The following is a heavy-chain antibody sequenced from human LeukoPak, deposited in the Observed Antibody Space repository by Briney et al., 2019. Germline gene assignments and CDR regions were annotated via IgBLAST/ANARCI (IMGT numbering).Heavy chain of an antibody. CDR3: ARDHGEYQLLLFDY. CDR1: GFTFSSYS. D-gene: IGHD2-2*01. V-gene: IGHV3-21*05. Sequence: PGGSLRLSCAASGFTFSSYSMNWVRQAPGKGLEWVSYISSSSSYIYYADSVKGRFTISRDNAKNSLYLQMNSLRAEDTAVYYCARDHGEYQLLLFDYWGQGTLVTVSS. J-gene: IGHJ4*02. CDR2: ISSSSSYI.